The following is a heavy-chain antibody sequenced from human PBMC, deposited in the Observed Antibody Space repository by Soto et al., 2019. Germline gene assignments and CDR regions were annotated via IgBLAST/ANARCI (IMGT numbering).Heavy chain of an antibody. CDR1: GGSISSTSSY. CDR3: ARLWGRYYYYYMDV. CDR2: IYYSGST. J-gene: IGHJ6*03. D-gene: IGHD3-16*01. V-gene: IGHV4-61*05. Sequence: PSETLSLTCTFSGGSISSTSSYWAWIRQPPGKGLEWVGYIYYSGSTNYNPSLKSRVTISVDTSKNQFSLKLSSVTAADTAVYYCARLWGRYYYYYMDVWGKGTTVTVSS.